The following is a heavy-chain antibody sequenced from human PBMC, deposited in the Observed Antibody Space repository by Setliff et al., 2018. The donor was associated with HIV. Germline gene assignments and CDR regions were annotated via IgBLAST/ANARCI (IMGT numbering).Heavy chain of an antibody. D-gene: IGHD4-17*01. J-gene: IGHJ6*03. CDR1: GYTFTGNY. V-gene: IGHV1-2*02. CDR2: INPNSGGT. Sequence: EASVKVSCKASGYTFTGNYIHWVRQAPGQGLEWMGWINPNSGGTNYEQKFQGRVTMTRDTSISTAYMELSRLRSDDTAVYYCAKTTPQPHYYYYVDVWGKGTTVTVSS. CDR3: AKTTPQPHYYYYVDV.